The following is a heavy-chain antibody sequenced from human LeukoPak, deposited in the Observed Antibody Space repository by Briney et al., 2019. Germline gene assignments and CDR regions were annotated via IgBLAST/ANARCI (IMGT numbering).Heavy chain of an antibody. CDR2: INPNSGGT. D-gene: IGHD3-22*01. Sequence: GASVKVSCKASGYTFTGYYMHWVRQAPGQGLEWMGWINPNSGGTNYAQKFQGRVTMTRDTSISTAYMELSRLRSDDTAVYYCARGYYDSSGYYSFDYWGQGTLVTVSS. J-gene: IGHJ4*02. CDR1: GYTFTGYY. V-gene: IGHV1-2*02. CDR3: ARGYYDSSGYYSFDY.